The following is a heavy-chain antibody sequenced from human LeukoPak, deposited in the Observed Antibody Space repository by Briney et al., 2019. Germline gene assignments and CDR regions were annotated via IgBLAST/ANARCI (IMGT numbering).Heavy chain of an antibody. Sequence: GGSLRLSCAASGFTFSSYWMSWVRQAPGKGLEWVANIKQDGSEKYYVDSVKGRFTISRDNAKNSLYLQMNSLRAEDTAVYYCARARRGYCSGGSCYRGLNYFDYWGQGTLVTVSS. D-gene: IGHD2-15*01. CDR2: IKQDGSEK. CDR3: ARARRGYCSGGSCYRGLNYFDY. CDR1: GFTFSSYW. V-gene: IGHV3-7*01. J-gene: IGHJ4*02.